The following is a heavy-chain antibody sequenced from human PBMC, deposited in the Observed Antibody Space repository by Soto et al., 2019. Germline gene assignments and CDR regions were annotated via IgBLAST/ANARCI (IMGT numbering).Heavy chain of an antibody. V-gene: IGHV3-21*01. CDR1: GFTFSSYS. CDR3: ARNPLGGYSSSPEGGDDAFDI. J-gene: IGHJ3*02. CDR2: ISSSSSYI. Sequence: GGSLRLSCAASGFTFSSYSMNWVRQAPGKGLEWVSSISSSSSYIYYADSGKGRFTISRDNAKNSLYLQMNSLRAEDTAVYYCARNPLGGYSSSPEGGDDAFDIWGQGTMVTVSS. D-gene: IGHD6-6*01.